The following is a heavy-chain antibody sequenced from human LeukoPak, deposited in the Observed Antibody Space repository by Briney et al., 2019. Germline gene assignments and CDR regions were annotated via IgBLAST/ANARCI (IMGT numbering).Heavy chain of an antibody. CDR2: IRFDGSDR. CDR3: AKAGAMILQHYFDY. V-gene: IGHV3-30*02. J-gene: IGHJ4*02. D-gene: IGHD3-22*01. Sequence: GGSLRLSCAASGFSFSNYGMHWVRQAPGKGLEWVAFIRFDGSDRYYTDSVKGRFTLYRDISRNTSYLQMNSLRADDTAVYYCAKAGAMILQHYFDYWGQGTLVTVSS. CDR1: GFSFSNYG.